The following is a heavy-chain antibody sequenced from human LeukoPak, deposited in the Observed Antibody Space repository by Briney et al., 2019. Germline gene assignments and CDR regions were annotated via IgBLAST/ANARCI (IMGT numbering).Heavy chain of an antibody. D-gene: IGHD3-9*01. J-gene: IGHJ5*02. V-gene: IGHV4-39*01. CDR3: ARRCEFFDFTDHILYNWFDP. CDR1: GGSISSSDCY. Sequence: SETLSLTCTVSGGSISSSDCYWGWSRQSPGKGLGWSGSIYHRGSTYYNPSLKGRVTISIDTSKNQFSLKLSSVTAADTAVYYCARRCEFFDFTDHILYNWFDPWRQGTLVSDSS. CDR2: IYHRGST.